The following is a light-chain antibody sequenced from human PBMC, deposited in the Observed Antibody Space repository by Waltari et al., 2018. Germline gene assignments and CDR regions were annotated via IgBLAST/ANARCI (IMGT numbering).Light chain of an antibody. V-gene: IGLV2-8*01. CDR3: SSYAGSNGLV. J-gene: IGLJ3*02. Sequence: QSALTQPPSASGSPGQSVTISCTGTSSDVGGYNFVSWYQQHPGKAPKLMTYEVIKRPSGVPDRFSGSKSGNTASLTVSGLQAEDEADYYCSSYAGSNGLVFGGGTKLTVL. CDR1: SSDVGGYNF. CDR2: EVI.